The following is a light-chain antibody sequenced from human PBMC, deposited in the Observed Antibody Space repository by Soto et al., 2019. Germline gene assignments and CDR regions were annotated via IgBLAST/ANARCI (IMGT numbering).Light chain of an antibody. Sequence: QSVLTQPPSASGTPGQRVTISCSGSSSYIGSNTVNWYQQLPGTAPRLLIYTNNQRPSGVPDRFSGSKSGTSASLAISGLQSEDEADYYCAAWDDSLNGHVFGTGTKVTVL. J-gene: IGLJ1*01. CDR2: TNN. V-gene: IGLV1-44*01. CDR1: SSYIGSNT. CDR3: AAWDDSLNGHV.